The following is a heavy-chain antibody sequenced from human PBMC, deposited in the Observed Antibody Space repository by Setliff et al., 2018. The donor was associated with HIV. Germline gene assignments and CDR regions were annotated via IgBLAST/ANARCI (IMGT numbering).Heavy chain of an antibody. Sequence: SLKISCTASGFTFGDYAMSWVRQAPGKGLEWVGFIRSKAYGGTTEYAASVKGRFTISRDDSKSLAYLQMNSLKTEDTAAYYCTAMGVEVVSYYYGMDVWGQGTTVTVSS. V-gene: IGHV3-49*04. D-gene: IGHD2-2*01. CDR1: GFTFGDYA. CDR2: IRSKAYGGTT. CDR3: TAMGVEVVSYYYGMDV. J-gene: IGHJ6*02.